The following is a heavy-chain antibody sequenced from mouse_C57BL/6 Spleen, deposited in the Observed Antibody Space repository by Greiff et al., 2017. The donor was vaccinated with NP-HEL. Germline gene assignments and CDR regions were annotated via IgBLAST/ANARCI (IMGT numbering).Heavy chain of an antibody. CDR1: GFNIKDYY. Sequence: VQLQQSGAELVKPGASVKLSCTASGFNIKDYYMHWVKQRTEQGLEWIGRIDPEDGETKSAPKFQGQATITADPSSNTAYLQLSSLTSEDTAVYYCARGTWDYWGQGTTLTVSS. CDR3: ARGTWDY. D-gene: IGHD3-3*01. V-gene: IGHV14-2*01. CDR2: IDPEDGET. J-gene: IGHJ2*01.